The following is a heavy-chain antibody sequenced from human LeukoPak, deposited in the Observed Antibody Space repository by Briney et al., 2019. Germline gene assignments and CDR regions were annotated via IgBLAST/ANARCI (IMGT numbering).Heavy chain of an antibody. Sequence: GGSLRLSCAASGFTFSDYYMSWIRQAPGKGLEWVPYISSSGSTIYYADSVKGRFTISRDNAKNSLYLQMNSLRAEDTAVYYCARADCSGGSCYYGMDVWGQGTTVTVSS. CDR1: GFTFSDYY. CDR2: ISSSGSTI. J-gene: IGHJ6*02. D-gene: IGHD2-15*01. CDR3: ARADCSGGSCYYGMDV. V-gene: IGHV3-11*01.